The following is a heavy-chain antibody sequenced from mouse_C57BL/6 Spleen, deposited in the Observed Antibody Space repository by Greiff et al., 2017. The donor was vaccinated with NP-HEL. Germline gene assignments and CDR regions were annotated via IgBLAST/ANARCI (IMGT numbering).Heavy chain of an antibody. D-gene: IGHD2-3*01. V-gene: IGHV1-72*01. CDR3: ARRMMGNYWYFDV. Sequence: KESCKASGYTFTSYWMHWVKQRPGRGLEWIGRIDPNSGGTKYNEKFKSKATLTVDKPSSTAYMQLSSLTSEDSAVYYCARRMMGNYWYFDVWGTGTTVTVSS. J-gene: IGHJ1*03. CDR1: GYTFTSYW. CDR2: IDPNSGGT.